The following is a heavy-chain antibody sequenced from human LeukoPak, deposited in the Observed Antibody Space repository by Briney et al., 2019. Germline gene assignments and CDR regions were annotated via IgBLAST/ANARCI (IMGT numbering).Heavy chain of an antibody. Sequence: GSLRLSCAASGFTFSSYSMDWVRQAPGKGLEWVSSISSSSNYIYYADSVKGRLTISRDNAKNSLYLQMNSLRAEDTAVYYCARDLRAPTVVTPSWGQGTLVTVSS. J-gene: IGHJ4*02. CDR3: ARDLRAPTVVTPS. CDR2: ISSSSNYI. V-gene: IGHV3-21*01. D-gene: IGHD4-23*01. CDR1: GFTFSSYS.